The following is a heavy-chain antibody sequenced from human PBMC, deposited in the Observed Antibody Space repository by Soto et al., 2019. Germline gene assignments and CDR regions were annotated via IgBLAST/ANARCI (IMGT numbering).Heavy chain of an antibody. Sequence: EVQLVESGGGLVQPGRSLRLSCAASGFTFDDYAMHWVRQAPGKALEWVSGISWNSGSIGYADSVKGRLTISRDNDKNSLYLQMNSLRAEDTALYYCAKDMAQVATIPSFDYWGQGTLVTVSS. D-gene: IGHD5-12*01. CDR1: GFTFDDYA. V-gene: IGHV3-9*01. CDR3: AKDMAQVATIPSFDY. CDR2: ISWNSGSI. J-gene: IGHJ4*02.